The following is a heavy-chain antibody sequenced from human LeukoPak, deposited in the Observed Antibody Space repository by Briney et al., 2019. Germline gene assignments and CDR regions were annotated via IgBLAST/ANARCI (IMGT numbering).Heavy chain of an antibody. CDR2: ISSSSSTI. D-gene: IGHD3-3*01. V-gene: IGHV3-48*01. CDR1: GFTFSSYS. CDR3: ARDWGDFWSGYYRRGVYY. Sequence: PGGSLRLSCAASGFTFSSYSMNWVRQAPGKGLEWVSYISSSSSTIYYADSVKGRFTISRDNAKNSLYLQMNSLRAEDTAVYYCARDWGDFWSGYYRRGVYYWGQGTLVTVSS. J-gene: IGHJ4*02.